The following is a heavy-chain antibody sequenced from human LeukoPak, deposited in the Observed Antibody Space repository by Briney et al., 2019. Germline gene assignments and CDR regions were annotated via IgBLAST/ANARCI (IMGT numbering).Heavy chain of an antibody. V-gene: IGHV1-18*01. D-gene: IGHD6-13*01. CDR1: GYTFTSYD. Sequence: ASMKVSCKASGYTFTSYDITWVRQAPGQGLEWMGWISAYNGNTNYAQKLQGRVTITRDTSASTAYMQLSSLRSDDTAVYYCARDLKPGSGIAAAGTPGSYGMDVWGQGTTVTVSS. CDR3: ARDLKPGSGIAAAGTPGSYGMDV. J-gene: IGHJ6*02. CDR2: ISAYNGNT.